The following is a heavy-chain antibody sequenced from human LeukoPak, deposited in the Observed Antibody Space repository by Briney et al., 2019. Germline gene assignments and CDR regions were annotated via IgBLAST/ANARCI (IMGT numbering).Heavy chain of an antibody. J-gene: IGHJ4*02. Sequence: GGSLRLSCAASGFTFSSYSMNWVRQARGKGLEWVSSISSSSSYIYYADSVKGRFTISRDNAKNSLYLQMNSLRAEDTAVYYCASSYCSGGSCYEYYFDYWGQGTLVSVSS. V-gene: IGHV3-21*01. CDR2: ISSSSSYI. D-gene: IGHD2-15*01. CDR3: ASSYCSGGSCYEYYFDY. CDR1: GFTFSSYS.